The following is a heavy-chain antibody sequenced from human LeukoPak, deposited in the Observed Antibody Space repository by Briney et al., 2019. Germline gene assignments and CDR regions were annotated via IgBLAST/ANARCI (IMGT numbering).Heavy chain of an antibody. V-gene: IGHV4-59*08. J-gene: IGHJ4*02. CDR1: GGSISSYY. D-gene: IGHD3-22*01. CDR3: ASNPYYYDSSGYPQ. Sequence: SETLSLTCTVSGGSISSYYWSWIRQPPGKGLEWIGYIYYSGSTSYNPSLKSRVTISVDTSKNQFSLKLSSVTAADTAVYYCASNPYYYDSSGYPQWGQGTLVTVSS. CDR2: IYYSGST.